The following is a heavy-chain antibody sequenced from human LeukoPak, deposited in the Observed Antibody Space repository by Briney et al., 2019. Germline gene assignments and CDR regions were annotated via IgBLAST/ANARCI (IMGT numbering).Heavy chain of an antibody. CDR3: AREVVAYDSSGLSLGY. CDR1: GYTFTGYY. V-gene: IGHV1-2*02. J-gene: IGHJ4*02. Sequence: ASVKVSCMASGYTFTGYYMHWVRQAPGQGLEWMGWINPNSGGTNYAQKFQGRVTMTRDTSISTAYMELSRLRSDDTAVYYCAREVVAYDSSGLSLGYWGRGTLVTVSS. CDR2: INPNSGGT. D-gene: IGHD3-22*01.